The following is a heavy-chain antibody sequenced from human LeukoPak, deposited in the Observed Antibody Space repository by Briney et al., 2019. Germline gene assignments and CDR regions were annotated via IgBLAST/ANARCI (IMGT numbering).Heavy chain of an antibody. CDR2: VGVSGTT. V-gene: IGHV3-23*01. CDR1: GFTFSTSA. J-gene: IGHJ4*02. D-gene: IGHD5-24*01. Sequence: GGTLRLSCAASGFTFSTSALTWGRQPPWQGLELDSAVGVSGTTYYADSVRGRFTISRDNSENTLSLQMSTLRADDTAVYYCAKCRINGCHGADYWGLGALVTVSS. CDR3: AKCRINGCHGADY.